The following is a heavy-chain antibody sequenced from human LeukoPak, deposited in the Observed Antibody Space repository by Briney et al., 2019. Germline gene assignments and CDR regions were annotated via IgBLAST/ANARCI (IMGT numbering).Heavy chain of an antibody. CDR2: ISYDGSNK. CDR3: ARDRLPMIVVVQGFGAFDI. Sequence: GGSLRLSCAASGFTFSSYAMHWVRQAPGKGPEWVAVISYDGSNKYYADSVKGRFTISRDNSKNTLYLQMNSLRAEDTAVYYCARDRLPMIVVVQGFGAFDIWGQGTMVTVSS. J-gene: IGHJ3*02. V-gene: IGHV3-30-3*01. D-gene: IGHD3-22*01. CDR1: GFTFSSYA.